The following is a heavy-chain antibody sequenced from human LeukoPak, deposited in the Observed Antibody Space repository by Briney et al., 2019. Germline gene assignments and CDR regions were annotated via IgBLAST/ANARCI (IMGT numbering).Heavy chain of an antibody. Sequence: GASVKVSCKASGYTFTSYYMHWVRQAPGQGLEWMGIINPSGGSTSYAQKFQGRVTMTRDTSTSTVYMELSSLRSEDTAVYYCARDNGDGDCVVEDAFDIWGQGTMVTVSS. D-gene: IGHD2-21*02. CDR1: GYTFTSYY. V-gene: IGHV1-46*01. CDR2: INPSGGST. CDR3: ARDNGDGDCVVEDAFDI. J-gene: IGHJ3*02.